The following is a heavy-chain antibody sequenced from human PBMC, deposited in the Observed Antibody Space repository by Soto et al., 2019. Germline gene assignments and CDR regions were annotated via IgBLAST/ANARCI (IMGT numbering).Heavy chain of an antibody. J-gene: IGHJ6*03. Sequence: EVQLLQSGGGLVQPGGSLRLSCAASGFTFSRYAMNWVRQAPGKGLEWVSSISGSGDSTNYADSVKGRFTISRDNSKNPLYLQMNSLRAEDTAVYYCAKVGYSYGLSYYYYMDVWGKGTTVTVSS. CDR2: ISGSGDST. CDR1: GFTFSRYA. CDR3: AKVGYSYGLSYYYYMDV. D-gene: IGHD5-18*01. V-gene: IGHV3-23*01.